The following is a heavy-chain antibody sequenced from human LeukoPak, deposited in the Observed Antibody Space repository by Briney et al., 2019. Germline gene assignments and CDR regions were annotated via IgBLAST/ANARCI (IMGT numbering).Heavy chain of an antibody. CDR1: GGSISSYY. CDR2: IYYSGST. V-gene: IGHV4-59*08. J-gene: IGHJ4*02. D-gene: IGHD6-19*01. CDR3: ASSSSGWYISIDY. Sequence: SETLSLTCSVSGGSISSYYWSWIRQPPGKGLEWIGYIYYSGSTNYNPSLKSRVTISVDTSKNQFSLKLSSVTAADTAVYYCASSSSGWYISIDYWGQGTLVTVSS.